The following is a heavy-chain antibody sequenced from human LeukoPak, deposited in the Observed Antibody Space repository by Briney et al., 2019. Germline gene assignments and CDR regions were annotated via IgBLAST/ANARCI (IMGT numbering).Heavy chain of an antibody. D-gene: IGHD2-15*01. CDR2: ISAYNGNT. Sequence: ASVTVSCKASGYTFTSYGISWVRQAPGQGLEWMGWISAYNGNTNYAQKLQGRVTITTDTSTSTAYMELRSLRSDDTAVYYCAKISARYCSGGSCYFDYWGQGTLVTVSS. CDR3: AKISARYCSGGSCYFDY. CDR1: GYTFTSYG. J-gene: IGHJ4*02. V-gene: IGHV1-18*01.